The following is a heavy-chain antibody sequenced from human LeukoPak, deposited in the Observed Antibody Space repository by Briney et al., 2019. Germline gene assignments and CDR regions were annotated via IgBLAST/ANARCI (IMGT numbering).Heavy chain of an antibody. D-gene: IGHD5-18*01. J-gene: IGHJ4*02. CDR3: ARDRKLYSYGLNFDY. CDR2: IYYSGST. CDR1: GGSISSYY. Sequence: SETLSLTCTVSGGSISSYYWSWIRQPPGKGLEWIGYIYYSGSTNYNPSLKSRVTISVDTSKNQFSLKLSSVTAADTAVYYCARDRKLYSYGLNFDYWGQGTLVTVSS. V-gene: IGHV4-59*12.